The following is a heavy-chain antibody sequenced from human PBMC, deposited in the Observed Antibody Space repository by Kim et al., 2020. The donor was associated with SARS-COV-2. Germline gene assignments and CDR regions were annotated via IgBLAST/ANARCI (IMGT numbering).Heavy chain of an antibody. CDR3: ARVSVRNYYGSGSQYYYYYGMDV. J-gene: IGHJ6*02. Sequence: SETLSLTCAVYGGSFSGYYWSWIRQPPGKGLEWIGEINHSVSTNYNPSLKSRVTISVDTSKNQFSLKLSSVTAADTAVYYCARVSVRNYYGSGSQYYYYYGMDVWGQGTTVTVSS. CDR2: INHSVST. V-gene: IGHV4-34*01. CDR1: GGSFSGYY. D-gene: IGHD3-10*01.